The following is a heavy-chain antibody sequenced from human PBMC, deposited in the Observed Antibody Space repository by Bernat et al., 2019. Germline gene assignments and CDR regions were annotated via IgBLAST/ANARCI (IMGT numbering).Heavy chain of an antibody. D-gene: IGHD2-15*01. V-gene: IGHV3-23*01. CDR3: AKAGCSGGSCYYGYYYYGMDV. CDR2: ISGSGGST. CDR1: GFTFSSYA. Sequence: EVQLLESGGGLVQPGGSLRLSCAASGFTFSSYAMSWVRQTPGKGLEWVSAISGSGGSTYYADSVKGRFTISRNNSKNTLYLQLSSLRAEDTAVYYCAKAGCSGGSCYYGYYYYGMDVWGQGTTVTVSS. J-gene: IGHJ6*02.